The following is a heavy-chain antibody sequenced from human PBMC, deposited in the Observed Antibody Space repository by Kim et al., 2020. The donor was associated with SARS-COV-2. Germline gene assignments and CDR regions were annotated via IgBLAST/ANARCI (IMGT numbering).Heavy chain of an antibody. D-gene: IGHD3-9*01. V-gene: IGHV3-11*06. CDR3: ARAAYYDSRTGPSGCVDD. Sequence: KGRFTISGDNAKNSLYLQMNSLRAEDTAVYYCARAAYYDSRTGPSGCVDDWGQGTLVTVSS. J-gene: IGHJ4*02.